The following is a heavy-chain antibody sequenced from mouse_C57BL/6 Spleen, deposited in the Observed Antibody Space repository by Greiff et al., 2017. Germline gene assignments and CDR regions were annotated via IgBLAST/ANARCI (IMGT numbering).Heavy chain of an antibody. CDR2: ISSGGSYT. CDR3: ASLWLRRAY. J-gene: IGHJ2*01. CDR1: GFTFSSYG. Sequence: EVQVVESGGDLVKPGGSLKLSCAASGFTFSSYGMSWVRQTPDKRLEWVATISSGGSYTYYPDSVKGRFTISRDNAKNTLYLQMSSLKSEDTAMYYCASLWLRRAYWGQGTTLTVSS. V-gene: IGHV5-6*01. D-gene: IGHD2-2*01.